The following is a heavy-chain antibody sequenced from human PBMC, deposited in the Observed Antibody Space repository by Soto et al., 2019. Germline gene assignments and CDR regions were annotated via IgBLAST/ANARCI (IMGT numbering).Heavy chain of an antibody. Sequence: QVQLVQSGAEVKKPGSSVKVSCKASGGTFSSYAISWVRQAPGQGLEWMGGIIPIFGTANYAQKFQGRVTITADESTSTAYMELSSLRSEDTAVYYCAREMEAARFRVGPKYNWFDPWGQGTLVTVSS. V-gene: IGHV1-69*01. CDR2: IIPIFGTA. CDR3: AREMEAARFRVGPKYNWFDP. J-gene: IGHJ5*02. D-gene: IGHD6-6*01. CDR1: GGTFSSYA.